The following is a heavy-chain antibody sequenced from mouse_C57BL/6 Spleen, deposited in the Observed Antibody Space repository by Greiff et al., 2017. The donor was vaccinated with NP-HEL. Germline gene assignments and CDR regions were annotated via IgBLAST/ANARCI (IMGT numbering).Heavy chain of an antibody. Sequence: EVKLMESGPGLVKPSQSLSLTCSVTGYSITSGYYWNWIRQFPGNKLEWMGYISYDGSNNYNPSLKNRSSITRDTSKNQFFLKLNSVTTEDTARYYCARDHYGNYVDYWGQGTTLTVSS. CDR1: GYSITSGYY. CDR2: ISYDGSN. CDR3: ARDHYGNYVDY. D-gene: IGHD2-1*01. V-gene: IGHV3-6*01. J-gene: IGHJ2*01.